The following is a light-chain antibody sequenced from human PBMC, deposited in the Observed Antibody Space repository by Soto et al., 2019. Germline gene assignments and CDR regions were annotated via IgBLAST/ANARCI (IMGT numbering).Light chain of an antibody. Sequence: DIQMTQSPSSLSASVGDRVTITCRASENIRTYLNWYQQKPGKAPKLLIYAASTLQSGIPSRFSGSGSGTDFIFTISSLQPEDFAAYFCRQSYNSPPTFGQGTKVEI. J-gene: IGKJ1*01. CDR3: RQSYNSPPT. CDR2: AAS. CDR1: ENIRTY. V-gene: IGKV1-39*01.